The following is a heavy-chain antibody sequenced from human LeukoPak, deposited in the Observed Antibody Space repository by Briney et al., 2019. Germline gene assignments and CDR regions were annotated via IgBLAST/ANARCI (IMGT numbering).Heavy chain of an antibody. CDR2: IKEDGSDK. J-gene: IGHJ4*02. D-gene: IGHD1-7*01. CDR3: GREIPGGTTSLDC. CDR1: GFTFSNYW. Sequence: GGSLRLSCAASGFTFSNYWMSWVRQAPGKGLEWVANIKEDGSDKNYVDSVRGRFTISRDNAKNALYLQMNSLRPEDTAVYYCGREIPGGTTSLDCWGQGTVVTVSS. V-gene: IGHV3-7*04.